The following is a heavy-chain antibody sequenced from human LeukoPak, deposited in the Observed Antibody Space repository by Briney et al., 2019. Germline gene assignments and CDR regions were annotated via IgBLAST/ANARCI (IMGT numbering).Heavy chain of an antibody. CDR1: GGSISSGNYC. Sequence: SQTLSLTCTVSGGSISSGNYCWSWIRQPAGKGLEWIGRIYSNEDADYNPSLKSRVTMSVDTSKNQFSLKLNSVTAADTAVYYCARAACSSTSCYIHYMDVWGKGTTVTVSS. J-gene: IGHJ6*03. CDR2: IYSNEDA. V-gene: IGHV4-61*02. CDR3: ARAACSSTSCYIHYMDV. D-gene: IGHD2-2*02.